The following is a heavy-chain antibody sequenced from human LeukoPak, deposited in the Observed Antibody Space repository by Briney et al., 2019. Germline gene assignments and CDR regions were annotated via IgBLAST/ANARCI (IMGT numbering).Heavy chain of an antibody. CDR1: GFTFISYW. CDR2: INSDGSSI. D-gene: IGHD5-12*01. CDR3: AREGRVSGYDFDC. Sequence: GGSLRLSCAASGFTFISYWMHWVRQAPGKGLVWVSRINSDGSSITYADSVKGRFTISRDNAKNTLYLQMNSLRVEDTAVYYCAREGRVSGYDFDCWGQGTLVTVSS. J-gene: IGHJ4*02. V-gene: IGHV3-74*03.